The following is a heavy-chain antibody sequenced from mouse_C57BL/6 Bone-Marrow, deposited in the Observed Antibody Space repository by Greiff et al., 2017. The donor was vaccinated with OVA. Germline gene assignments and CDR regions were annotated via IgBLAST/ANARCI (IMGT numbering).Heavy chain of an antibody. V-gene: IGHV1-82*01. CDR1: GYAFSSSW. Sequence: VKLQQSGPELVKPGASVKISCKASGYAFSSSWMNWVKQRPGKGLEWIGRIYPGDGDTNYNGKFKGKATLTADKSSSTAYMQLSSLTSEDSAVYFCARLLLRRGYYAMDYWGQGTSVTVSS. CDR2: IYPGDGDT. CDR3: ARLLLRRGYYAMDY. J-gene: IGHJ4*01. D-gene: IGHD1-1*01.